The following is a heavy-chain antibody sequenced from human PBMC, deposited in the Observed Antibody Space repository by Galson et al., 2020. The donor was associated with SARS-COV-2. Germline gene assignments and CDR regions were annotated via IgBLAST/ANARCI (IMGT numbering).Heavy chain of an antibody. CDR1: GFTFSSYA. D-gene: IGHD6-13*01. J-gene: IGHJ4*02. V-gene: IGHV3-23*01. Sequence: GESLKISCAASGFTFSSYAMSWVRQAPGKGLEWVSAISGSGGSTYYADSVKGRFTISRDNSKNTLYLQMNSLRAEDTAVYYCAKHDPRRGIAAAYFDYWGQGTLVTVSS. CDR3: AKHDPRRGIAAAYFDY. CDR2: ISGSGGST.